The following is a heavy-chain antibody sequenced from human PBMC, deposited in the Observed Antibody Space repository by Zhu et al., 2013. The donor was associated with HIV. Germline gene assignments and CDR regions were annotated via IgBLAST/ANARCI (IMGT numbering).Heavy chain of an antibody. J-gene: IGHJ5*02. CDR2: MNPNSGNT. V-gene: IGHV1-8*01. CDR1: GYTFTSYD. CDR3: ARKYYGSGSYYNRENWFDP. D-gene: IGHD3-10*01. Sequence: VQLVQSGAEVKKPGASVKVSCKASGYTFTSYDINWVRQATGQGLEWMGWMNPNSGNTGYAQKFQGRVTMTRTTSISTAYMELSSLRSEDTAVYYCARKYYGSGSYYNRENWFDPWGQGTLVTVSS.